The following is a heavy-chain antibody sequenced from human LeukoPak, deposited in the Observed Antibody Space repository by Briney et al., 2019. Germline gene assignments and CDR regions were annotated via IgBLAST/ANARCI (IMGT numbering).Heavy chain of an antibody. Sequence: ASVKVSCKVSGYTLTELSMHWVRQAPGKGLEWMGGFDPEDGETIYAQRFQGRVTMTEDTSTDTAYMELSSLRSEDTAVYYCATTDSWPRGYYFDYWGQGTLVTVSS. CDR2: FDPEDGET. CDR1: GYTLTELS. J-gene: IGHJ4*02. CDR3: ATTDSWPRGYYFDY. V-gene: IGHV1-24*01. D-gene: IGHD6-13*01.